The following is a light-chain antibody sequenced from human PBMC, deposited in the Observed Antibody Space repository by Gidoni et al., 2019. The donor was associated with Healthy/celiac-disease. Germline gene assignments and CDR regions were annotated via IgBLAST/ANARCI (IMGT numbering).Light chain of an antibody. Sequence: QSALTQPASVYGSPGQSITISCTVTSSDVGSYNLVSWYQQHPGKPPKLMIYEVRKRHSVVSTRFSRSKSGNTASLTISELQAEDEADYYCCSYAVSSTYVVFGGGTKLTVL. J-gene: IGLJ2*01. V-gene: IGLV2-23*02. CDR3: CSYAVSSTYVV. CDR1: SSDVGSYNL. CDR2: EVR.